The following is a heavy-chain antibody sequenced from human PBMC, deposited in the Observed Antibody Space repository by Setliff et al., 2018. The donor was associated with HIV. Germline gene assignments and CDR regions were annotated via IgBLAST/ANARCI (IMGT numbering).Heavy chain of an antibody. Sequence: SETLSLTCAVSGFSISSGYYWSWIRQPPGKGPEWIGYINSSGRTNYNPSLKGRVTISLDTSKNQFSLNLNSVTASETAVYYCARHRYRFGIDSWGQGALVTVSS. V-gene: IGHV4-38-2*01. J-gene: IGHJ5*01. CDR3: ARHRYRFGIDS. CDR1: GFSISSGYY. D-gene: IGHD3-16*01. CDR2: INSSGRT.